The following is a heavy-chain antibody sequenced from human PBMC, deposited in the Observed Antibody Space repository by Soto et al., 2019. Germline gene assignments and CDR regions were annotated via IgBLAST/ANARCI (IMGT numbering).Heavy chain of an antibody. CDR1: GGTFSSYA. CDR3: ARVIARHYDDRRKVLSCMDV. V-gene: IGHV1-69*01. Sequence: QVQLVQSGAEVKKPGSSVKVSCKASGGTFSSYAISWVRQAPGQGLEWMGGIIPIFGTANYAQKFQGRVTITVDESTRTAYMELSSLRSEDTAVYYWARVIARHYDDRRKVLSCMDVWGQGTTVTVSS. CDR2: IIPIFGTA. D-gene: IGHD3-22*01. J-gene: IGHJ6*02.